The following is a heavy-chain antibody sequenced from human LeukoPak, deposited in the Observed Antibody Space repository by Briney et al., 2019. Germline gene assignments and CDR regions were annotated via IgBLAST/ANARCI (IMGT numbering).Heavy chain of an antibody. CDR1: GFAFSSYS. D-gene: IGHD4-17*01. J-gene: IGHJ6*02. CDR2: ISSSSYI. V-gene: IGHV3-21*01. Sequence: PGGSLRLSCAASGFAFSSYSMNWVRQAPGKGLEWVSSISSSSYIYYADSVKGRFTISRDNAKNSLYLQMNSLRAEDTAVYYCARGIYGDYRSYYYYYGMDVWGQGTTVTVSS. CDR3: ARGIYGDYRSYYYYYGMDV.